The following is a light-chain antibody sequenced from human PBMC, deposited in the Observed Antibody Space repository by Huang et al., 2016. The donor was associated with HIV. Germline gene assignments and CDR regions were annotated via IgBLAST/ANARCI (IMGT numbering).Light chain of an antibody. Sequence: EIVMTQSPATLSVSPGERATLSCRASQSVSSNLAWYQQKPGQAPRLLIYGASTRAIGIPDRFSGSGSGTEFTLTISSLQSEDFAVYYCQQYNNWSTFGQGTKVEIK. CDR3: QQYNNWST. CDR2: GAS. CDR1: QSVSSN. J-gene: IGKJ1*01. V-gene: IGKV3-15*01.